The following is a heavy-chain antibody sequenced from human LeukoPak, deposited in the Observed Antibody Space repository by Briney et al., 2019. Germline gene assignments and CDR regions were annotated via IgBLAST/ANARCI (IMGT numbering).Heavy chain of an antibody. J-gene: IGHJ4*02. Sequence: PGGSLRLSCAASGLTFSSYSMNWVRQAPGKGLEGVSYISISSSIIYYADSVKGRFTISRDNAKNSLYLQMNSLRAEDTAVYYCARVNYGDYLPSFDYWGQGTLVTVSS. CDR3: ARVNYGDYLPSFDY. CDR1: GLTFSSYS. CDR2: ISISSSII. V-gene: IGHV3-48*01. D-gene: IGHD4-17*01.